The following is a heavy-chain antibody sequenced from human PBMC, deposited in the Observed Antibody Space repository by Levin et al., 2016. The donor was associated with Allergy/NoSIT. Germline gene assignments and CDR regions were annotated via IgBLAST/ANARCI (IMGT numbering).Heavy chain of an antibody. J-gene: IGHJ5*02. D-gene: IGHD2-2*01. V-gene: IGHV1-2*02. Sequence: WVRQAPGQGLEWMGWINPNSGGTNYAQKFQGRVTMTRDTSISTAYMELSRLRSDDTAVYYCAREHLDIVVVPAARGLHWFDPWGQGTLVTVSS. CDR3: AREHLDIVVVPAARGLHWFDP. CDR2: INPNSGGT.